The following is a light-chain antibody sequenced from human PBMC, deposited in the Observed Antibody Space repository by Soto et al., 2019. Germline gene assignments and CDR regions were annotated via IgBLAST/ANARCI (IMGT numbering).Light chain of an antibody. V-gene: IGKV3-20*01. CDR2: GAS. J-gene: IGKJ4*01. CDR3: QQYGSSA. Sequence: EIVMTQSPATLSVAPGERATLSCRASQSVSSYLAWYQQKPGQAPRLLIYGASTRAAGIPARFSGSGSGTDFTLTISRLEPEDFAVYYCQQYGSSAFGGGTKVDIK. CDR1: QSVSSY.